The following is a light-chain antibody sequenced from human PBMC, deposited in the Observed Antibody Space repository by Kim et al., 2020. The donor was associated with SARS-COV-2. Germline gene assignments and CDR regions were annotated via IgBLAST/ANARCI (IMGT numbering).Light chain of an antibody. CDR1: QWINNY. CDR3: QKYDRAPLT. CDR2: AAV. V-gene: IGKV1-27*01. Sequence: ASVGDSVTITCRASQWINNYLAWYQQKPGKPPKLLIYAAVGLQSGVSSRFSGSGSGTDFTLTISSLQPEDVGTYYCQKYDRAPLTFGQGTKVDIK. J-gene: IGKJ1*01.